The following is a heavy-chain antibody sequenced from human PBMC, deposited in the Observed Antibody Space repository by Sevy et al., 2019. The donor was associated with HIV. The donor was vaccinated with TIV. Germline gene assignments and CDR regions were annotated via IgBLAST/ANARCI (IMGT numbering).Heavy chain of an antibody. CDR3: AGQTTGKFDY. CDR1: GYTFTSYA. CDR2: INTNTGNL. V-gene: IGHV7-4-1*02. D-gene: IGHD4-17*01. J-gene: IGHJ4*02. Sequence: ASVKVSCKASGYTFTSYAMNWVRQAHGQGLEWMGWINTNTGNLTYAQGFTGRFVFSLDTSVSTAYLQISSLKAEDTAVYYCAGQTTGKFDYWGQGTLVTVSS.